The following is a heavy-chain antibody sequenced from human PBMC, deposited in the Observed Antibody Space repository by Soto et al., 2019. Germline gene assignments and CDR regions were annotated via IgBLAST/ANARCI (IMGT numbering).Heavy chain of an antibody. Sequence: HPGGSLRLSCAASGFTFSSYAMHWVRQAPGKGLEWVAVISYDGSNKYYADSVKGRFTISRDNSKNTLYLQMNSLRAEDTAVYYCARDRLIWAAGNWFDPWGQGTLVTVSS. V-gene: IGHV3-30-3*01. CDR1: GFTFSSYA. CDR3: ARDRLIWAAGNWFDP. CDR2: ISYDGSNK. D-gene: IGHD6-13*01. J-gene: IGHJ5*02.